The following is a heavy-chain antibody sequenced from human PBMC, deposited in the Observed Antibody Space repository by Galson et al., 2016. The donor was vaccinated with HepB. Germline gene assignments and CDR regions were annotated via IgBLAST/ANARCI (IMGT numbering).Heavy chain of an antibody. D-gene: IGHD2-2*01. Sequence: QSGAEVKKPGESLKISCKGSGYSFTNSWIAWVRQMPETGLEWVAIIWPGDSHTRYGPSFEGQVTISADNSITTAYLQWNSLKASDSAIYYCARLNFSCTSCFGGSAYFFDYWGQGTLVTVSS. J-gene: IGHJ4*02. CDR2: IWPGDSHT. CDR3: ARLNFSCTSCFGGSAYFFDY. CDR1: GYSFTNSW. V-gene: IGHV5-51*01.